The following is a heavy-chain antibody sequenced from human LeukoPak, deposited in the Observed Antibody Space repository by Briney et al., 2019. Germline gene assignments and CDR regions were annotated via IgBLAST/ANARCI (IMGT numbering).Heavy chain of an antibody. V-gene: IGHV3-49*04. CDR1: GFTFGDYA. CDR3: TTYLGVMDLSYLQY. CDR2: IRSKTYGGTT. Sequence: GGSLRLSCTASGFTFGDYAMNWVRQAPGKGLEWVGFIRSKTYGGTTEYAASVKGRFTISRDDSKSIAYLQMNSLKTEDTAVYYCTTYLGVMDLSYLQYWGQGTLVTVSS. D-gene: IGHD3-10*01. J-gene: IGHJ4*02.